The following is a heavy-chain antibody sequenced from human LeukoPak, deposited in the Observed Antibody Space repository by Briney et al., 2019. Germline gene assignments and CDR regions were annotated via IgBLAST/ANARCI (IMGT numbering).Heavy chain of an antibody. CDR3: ASPDTASDSDFQH. CDR1: GGSFSGYY. J-gene: IGHJ1*01. D-gene: IGHD2-21*01. V-gene: IGHV4-34*01. Sequence: SETLSLTCAVYGGSFSGYYWSWIRQPPGKGLEWIGEINHSGSTNYNPSLTSRGTISVDTSKNQFSLKLSSVTAADTAVYYCASPDTASDSDFQHWGQGTLVTVSS. CDR2: INHSGST.